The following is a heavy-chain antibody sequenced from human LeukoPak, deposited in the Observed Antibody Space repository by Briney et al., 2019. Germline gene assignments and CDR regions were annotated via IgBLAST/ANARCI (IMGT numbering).Heavy chain of an antibody. CDR1: GFTFSNYW. CDR3: ARGFLDY. J-gene: IGHJ4*02. CDR2: IRQDGSAK. D-gene: IGHD3-3*01. Sequence: PGGSLRLSCAASGFTFSNYWMSWVRQISGRGLEWVANIRQDGSAKYYVDSVKGRFTISRDNAKDSLYLQMNSLRAEDTAVYYCARGFLDYWGQGTLVTVSS. V-gene: IGHV3-7*03.